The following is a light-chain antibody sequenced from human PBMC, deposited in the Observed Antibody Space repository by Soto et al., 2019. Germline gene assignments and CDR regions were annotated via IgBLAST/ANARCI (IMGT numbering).Light chain of an antibody. CDR3: QQYNSDSGFT. CDR2: DAY. Sequence: DIQMTQSPSTLSASVGDRVTITCRASQSISSWLAWYQQKPGKAPKLLIYDAYSLESGVPSRFSGSGSGTEFTLTIRSLQPDDFATYYCQQYNSDSGFTFGPGTKVDIK. CDR1: QSISSW. J-gene: IGKJ3*01. V-gene: IGKV1-5*01.